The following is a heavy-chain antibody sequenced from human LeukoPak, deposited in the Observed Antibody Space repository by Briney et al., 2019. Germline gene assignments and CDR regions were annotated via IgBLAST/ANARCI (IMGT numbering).Heavy chain of an antibody. Sequence: GGSLRLSCAASGFTFGAYTINWVRQAPGKGLEWVSCIFSRSESILYADSVKGQFTISRDNAKNSLYLQMDSLRVEDTAVYYCARDFFHSSDSRPFDYWGQGTLVTVSS. CDR2: IFSRSESI. D-gene: IGHD3-22*01. CDR3: ARDFFHSSDSRPFDY. V-gene: IGHV3-21*01. CDR1: GFTFGAYT. J-gene: IGHJ4*02.